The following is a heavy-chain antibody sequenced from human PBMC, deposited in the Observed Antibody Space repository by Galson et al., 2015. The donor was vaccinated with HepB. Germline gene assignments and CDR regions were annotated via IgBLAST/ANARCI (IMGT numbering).Heavy chain of an antibody. CDR2: INPSSGAT. J-gene: IGHJ4*02. V-gene: IGHV1-46*01. CDR3: ARVGPMGAYYFHY. CDR1: GYTFTSYY. D-gene: IGHD1-26*01. Sequence: SVKVSCKASGYTFTSYYMHWVRQAPGQGLEWMGMINPSSGATNYARKFQGRLTVTSDTSTSTVYMELSSLRSDDTAVYYCARVGPMGAYYFHYWGQGTLVTVSS.